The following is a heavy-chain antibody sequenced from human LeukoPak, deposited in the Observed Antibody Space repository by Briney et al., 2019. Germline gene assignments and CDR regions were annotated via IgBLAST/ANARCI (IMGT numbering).Heavy chain of an antibody. J-gene: IGHJ4*02. D-gene: IGHD6-19*01. V-gene: IGHV4-34*01. Sequence: SETLSLTCAVYGGSFSGYYWSWIRQPPGKGLEWIGEINHSGSTNYNPSLKSRVTIPVDTSKNQFSLKLSSVTAADTAVYYCARLVQGSGYDSAVAGTYYFDYWGQGTLVTVSS. CDR3: ARLVQGSGYDSAVAGTYYFDY. CDR2: INHSGST. CDR1: GGSFSGYY.